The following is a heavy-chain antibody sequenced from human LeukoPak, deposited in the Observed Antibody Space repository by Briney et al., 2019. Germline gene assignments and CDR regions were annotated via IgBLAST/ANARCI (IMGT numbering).Heavy chain of an antibody. J-gene: IGHJ4*02. Sequence: GSLRLSCAASGFTFSSYAMHWVRQAPGKGLEWVAVISYDGSNKYYADSVKGRFTISRDNSKNTLYLQMNSLRAEDTAVYYCARDLNTVTTNYWGQGTLVTVSS. V-gene: IGHV3-30-3*01. CDR2: ISYDGSNK. CDR3: ARDLNTVTTNY. D-gene: IGHD4-17*01. CDR1: GFTFSSYA.